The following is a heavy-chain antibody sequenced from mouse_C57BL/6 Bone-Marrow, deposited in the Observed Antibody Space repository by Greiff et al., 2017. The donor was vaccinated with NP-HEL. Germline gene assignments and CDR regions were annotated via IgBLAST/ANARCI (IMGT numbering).Heavy chain of an antibody. CDR1: GFTFSSYA. J-gene: IGHJ4*01. Sequence: EVKLQESGGGLVKPGGSLKLSCAASGFTFSSYAMSWVRQTPEKRLEWVATISDGGSYTYYPDNVKGRFTISRDNAKNNLYLQMSHLKSEDTAMYYCARETNSGYVYYYAMDYWGQGTSVTVSS. CDR2: ISDGGSYT. D-gene: IGHD3-2*02. V-gene: IGHV5-4*01. CDR3: ARETNSGYVYYYAMDY.